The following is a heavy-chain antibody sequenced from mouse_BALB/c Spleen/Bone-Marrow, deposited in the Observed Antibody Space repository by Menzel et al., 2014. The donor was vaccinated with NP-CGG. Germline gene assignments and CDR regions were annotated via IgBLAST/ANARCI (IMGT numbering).Heavy chain of an antibody. J-gene: IGHJ3*01. CDR2: IWRGGNT. V-gene: IGHV2-5*01. D-gene: IGHD2-4*01. CDR1: GFSLTSYG. CDR3: APSALFHDYDRAWFAY. Sequence: QVHVKQSGPGLVQPSQSLSITCTVSGFSLTSYGVHWVRQSPGKGLGWLGVIWRGGNTDYNAAFMSRLSITKDNSRSQVILIMNSLQAADNPLYYCAPSALFHDYDRAWFAYLGQGTLVPISA.